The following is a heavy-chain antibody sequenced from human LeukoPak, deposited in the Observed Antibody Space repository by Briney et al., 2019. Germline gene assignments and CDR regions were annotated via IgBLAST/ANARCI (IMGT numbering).Heavy chain of an antibody. CDR3: ARDRALVAWGAFDI. CDR2: IYYSGSA. CDR1: GGSISSGDYY. D-gene: IGHD2-2*01. V-gene: IGHV4-30-4*01. J-gene: IGHJ3*02. Sequence: SQTLSLTCTVSGGSISSGDYYWSWIRQPPGKGLEWIGYIYYSGSAYYNPSLKSRVTISVDTSKDQFSLKLSSVTAADTAVYYCARDRALVAWGAFDIWGQGTMVTVSS.